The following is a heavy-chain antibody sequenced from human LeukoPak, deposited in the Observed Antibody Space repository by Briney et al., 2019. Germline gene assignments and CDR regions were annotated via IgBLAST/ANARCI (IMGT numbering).Heavy chain of an antibody. Sequence: ASVKVSCKASGYTFTSYDINWVRQATGQGLEWIGWMNPNSGNTGYAQKFQGRVTITRNTSISTAYMELSSLRSEDTAVYYCARRAAPRGYDLGGGNWFGPWGQGTLVTVSS. V-gene: IGHV1-8*03. CDR1: GYTFTSYD. CDR3: ARRAAPRGYDLGGGNWFGP. D-gene: IGHD5-12*01. J-gene: IGHJ5*02. CDR2: MNPNSGNT.